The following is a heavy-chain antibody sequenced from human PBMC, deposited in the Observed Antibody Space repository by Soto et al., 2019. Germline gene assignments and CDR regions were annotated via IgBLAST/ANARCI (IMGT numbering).Heavy chain of an antibody. CDR1: GFTFSSYE. Sequence: EVQLVESGGGLVQPGGSLRLSCAASGFTFSSYEMNWVRQAPGKGLEWVSYISSSGSTIYYADSVKGRFTISRDNAKNSLYLQMTSLRAEDTAVYYCAREDIVVVPAAKPYYYGMDVWGQGTTVTVSS. V-gene: IGHV3-48*03. J-gene: IGHJ6*02. D-gene: IGHD2-2*01. CDR3: AREDIVVVPAAKPYYYGMDV. CDR2: ISSSGSTI.